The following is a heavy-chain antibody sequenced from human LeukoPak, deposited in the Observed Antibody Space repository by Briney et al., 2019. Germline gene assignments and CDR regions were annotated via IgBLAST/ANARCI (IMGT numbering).Heavy chain of an antibody. Sequence: SVTVSCKASGFTFTSSAMQWVRQARGQRLEWIGWIVVGSGNTNYAQKFQERVTITRDMSTSTAYMELSSLRSEDTAVYYCAASPTYYYGSGELLNGYYFDYWGQGTLVTVSS. CDR2: IVVGSGNT. J-gene: IGHJ4*02. D-gene: IGHD3-10*01. V-gene: IGHV1-58*02. CDR3: AASPTYYYGSGELLNGYYFDY. CDR1: GFTFTSSA.